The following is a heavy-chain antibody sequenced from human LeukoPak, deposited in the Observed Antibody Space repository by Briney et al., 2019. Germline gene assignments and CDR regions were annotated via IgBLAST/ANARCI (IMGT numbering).Heavy chain of an antibody. CDR1: GYTFTSYG. V-gene: IGHV1-69*05. CDR3: ARDLDYYGSGSYAFDY. CDR2: IIPIFGTA. J-gene: IGHJ4*02. D-gene: IGHD3-10*01. Sequence: ASVKVSCKASGYTFTSYGISWLRQAPGQGLEWMGRIIPIFGTANYAQKFQGRVTITTDESTSTAYMELSSLRSEDTAVYYCARDLDYYGSGSYAFDYWGQGTLVTVSS.